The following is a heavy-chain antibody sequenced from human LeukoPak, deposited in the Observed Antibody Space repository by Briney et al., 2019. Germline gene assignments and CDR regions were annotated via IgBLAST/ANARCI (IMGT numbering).Heavy chain of an antibody. D-gene: IGHD3-16*01. CDR2: INHSGST. J-gene: IGHJ4*02. V-gene: IGHV4-34*01. Sequence: KPSETLSLTCAVYGGSFSGYYWSWIRQPPGKGLEWIGEINHSGSTNYNPSLKSRVTISVDTSKNQFSLKLSSVTAADTAVYYCARGLPPPYDYVWGSGLYYFDYWGQGTLVTVSS. CDR1: GGSFSGYY. CDR3: ARGLPPPYDYVWGSGLYYFDY.